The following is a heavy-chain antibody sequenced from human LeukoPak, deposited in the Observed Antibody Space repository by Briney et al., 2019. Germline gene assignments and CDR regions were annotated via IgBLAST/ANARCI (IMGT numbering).Heavy chain of an antibody. CDR3: ARGRSSDSSGYFLPFDY. Sequence: SETLSLTCTVSGGSISSYYWSWIRQPAGKGLEWIGRIYTSGSTNYNPSLKSRVTISVDTSKNQFSLKLSSVTAADTAVYYCARGRSSDSSGYFLPFDYWGQGTLVTVSS. V-gene: IGHV4-4*07. CDR1: GGSISSYY. J-gene: IGHJ4*02. D-gene: IGHD3-22*01. CDR2: IYTSGST.